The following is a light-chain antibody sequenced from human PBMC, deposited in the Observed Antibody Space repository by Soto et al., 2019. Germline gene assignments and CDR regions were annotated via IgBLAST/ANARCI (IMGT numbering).Light chain of an antibody. CDR2: SNN. Sequence: QSVLTQPPSVSGAPGQRVTISCTGSSSNIGAGYDVHWYQQLPRTAPKLLIYSNNNRPSGVPDRFSGSRSGTSASLAITGLQPEDEADYYCQSYDSGLGVSKIFGGGTKLTVL. V-gene: IGLV1-40*01. CDR1: SSNIGAGYD. J-gene: IGLJ2*01. CDR3: QSYDSGLGVSKI.